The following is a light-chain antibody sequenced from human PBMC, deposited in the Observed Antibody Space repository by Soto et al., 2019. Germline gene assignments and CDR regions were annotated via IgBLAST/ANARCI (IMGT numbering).Light chain of an antibody. CDR3: QQYNSWPLT. Sequence: IGMTQSPLSLPVIPGERAAISCRASQSLRHFNGNNYVDWYLQKPGQSPQLLIYDIFTRATGVPTRISGSGSGTEFTLTISSLQSEDFAVYYCQQYNSWPLTFGGGIKVDI. J-gene: IGKJ4*01. V-gene: IGKV2-28*01. CDR1: QSLRHFNGNNY. CDR2: DIF.